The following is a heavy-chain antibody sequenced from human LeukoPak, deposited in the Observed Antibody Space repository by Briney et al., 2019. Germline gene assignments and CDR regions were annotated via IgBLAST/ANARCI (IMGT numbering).Heavy chain of an antibody. J-gene: IGHJ6*03. V-gene: IGHV4-34*01. D-gene: IGHD4-17*01. CDR3: ARGLRYYYYYYMDV. CDR1: GGSFRGYY. CDR2: INHSGST. Sequence: PETLSLTCAVYGGSFRGYYWSWIRQPPGKGLEWIGEINHSGSTNYNPSLKSRVTISVDTSKNQFSLKLSSVTAADTAVYYCARGLRYYYYYYMDVWGKGTTVTVSS.